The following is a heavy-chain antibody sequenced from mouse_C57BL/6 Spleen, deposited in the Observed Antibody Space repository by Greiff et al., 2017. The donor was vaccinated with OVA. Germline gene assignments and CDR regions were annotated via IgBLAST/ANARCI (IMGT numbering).Heavy chain of an antibody. CDR3: ARDYYGSPGFDY. J-gene: IGHJ2*01. D-gene: IGHD1-1*01. CDR1: GYTFTSYW. CDR2: IDPNSGGT. Sequence: QVHVKQPGAELVKPRASVKLSCKASGYTFTSYWMHWVKQRPGRGLEWIGRIDPNSGGTKYNEKFKSKATLTVDKPSSTAYMQLSSLTSEDSAVYYCARDYYGSPGFDYWGQGTTLTVSS. V-gene: IGHV1-72*01.